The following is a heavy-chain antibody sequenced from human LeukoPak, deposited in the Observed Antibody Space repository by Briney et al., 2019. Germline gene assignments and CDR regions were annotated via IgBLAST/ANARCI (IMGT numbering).Heavy chain of an antibody. D-gene: IGHD3-10*01. Sequence: SQTLSLTCTVSGGSISSGGYYWSWIRQHPGKGLEWIGYIYYSGSTYYNPSLKSRVTISVGTSKNQFSLKLSSVTAADTAVYYCARYYYGSGSLDLDSWGQGTLVTVSS. CDR2: IYYSGST. CDR3: ARYYYGSGSLDLDS. J-gene: IGHJ4*02. V-gene: IGHV4-31*03. CDR1: GGSISSGGYY.